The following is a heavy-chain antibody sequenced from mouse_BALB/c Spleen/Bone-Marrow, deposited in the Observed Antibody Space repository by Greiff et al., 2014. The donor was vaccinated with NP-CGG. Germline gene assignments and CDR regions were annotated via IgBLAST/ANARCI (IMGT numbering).Heavy chain of an antibody. CDR1: GYTFTSYV. CDR2: INPYNDGT. V-gene: IGHV1-14*01. Sequence: VQLKESGPELVKPGASVKMSCKASGYTFTSYVMHWVKQKPGQGLEWIGYINPYNDGTTYNGKFKGKATLTSDKSSSTAYMELSSPTSEDSAVYYGARGNYYDYDYFDYWGQGTTLTVSS. D-gene: IGHD2-4*01. J-gene: IGHJ2*01. CDR3: ARGNYYDYDYFDY.